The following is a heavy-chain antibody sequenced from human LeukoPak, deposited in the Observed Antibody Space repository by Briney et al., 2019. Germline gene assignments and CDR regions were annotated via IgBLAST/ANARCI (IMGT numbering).Heavy chain of an antibody. CDR1: GFSFSSHP. Sequence: PGGSLRLSCVASGFSFSSHPMNWVRQAPGKGLEWVSSISDSSDYIYYADSVKGRFTISRDNAKNSLYLQMNSLRAEDTAVYYCARDRTAQYCSSTSCYAQAFDYWGQGTLVTVSS. V-gene: IGHV3-21*01. CDR2: ISDSSDYI. D-gene: IGHD2-2*01. CDR3: ARDRTAQYCSSTSCYAQAFDY. J-gene: IGHJ4*02.